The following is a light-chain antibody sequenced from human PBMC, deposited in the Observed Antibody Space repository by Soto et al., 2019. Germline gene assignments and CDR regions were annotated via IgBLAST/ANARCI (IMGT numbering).Light chain of an antibody. V-gene: IGKV1-12*01. J-gene: IGKJ1*01. CDR3: QQANSFPRT. CDR2: AAS. Sequence: DIQMTQSPSSVSASEGDRVTITCRASQGISSWLAWHQQKPGKAPKLLIYAASSLQSGVPSRFSGSGSGTDFTLTISSLQPEDFATYYCQQANSFPRTFGQGTKVEIK. CDR1: QGISSW.